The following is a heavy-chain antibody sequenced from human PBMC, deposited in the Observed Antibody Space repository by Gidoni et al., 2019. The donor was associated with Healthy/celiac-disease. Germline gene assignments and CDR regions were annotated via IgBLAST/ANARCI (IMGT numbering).Heavy chain of an antibody. V-gene: IGHV3-33*01. D-gene: IGHD2-21*02. CDR2: IWYDGSNK. CDR1: GCTFSSYG. Sequence: QVQLVESGGGVVQTGRSLRLPCAAPGCTFSSYGMHWVRQAPGKGLEWVAVIWYDGSNKYYADSVKCRFTISRDNSKNTLYLQMNSLRAEDTAVYYCARESGGDGSYYYYGMDVWGQGTTVTVSS. J-gene: IGHJ6*02. CDR3: ARESGGDGSYYYYGMDV.